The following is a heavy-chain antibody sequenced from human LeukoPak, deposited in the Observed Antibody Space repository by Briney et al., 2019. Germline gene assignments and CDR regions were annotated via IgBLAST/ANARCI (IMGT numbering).Heavy chain of an antibody. V-gene: IGHV4-59*02. Sequence: SETLSLTCTVSGGSVSSYYWSWIRQPPGKGLEWIGYMYYSGSTNYNPSLKSRVTISIDTSKNQFSLKLSSVTAADTAVYYCAGYGGYWDWYFDLWGRGTPVTVSP. J-gene: IGHJ2*01. CDR1: GGSVSSYY. CDR3: AGYGGYWDWYFDL. CDR2: MYYSGST. D-gene: IGHD4-23*01.